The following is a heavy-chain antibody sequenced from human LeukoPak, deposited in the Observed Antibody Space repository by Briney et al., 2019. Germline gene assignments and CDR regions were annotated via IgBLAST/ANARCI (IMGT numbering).Heavy chain of an antibody. D-gene: IGHD3-9*01. V-gene: IGHV3-7*01. CDR1: GFTLSSYW. CDR3: ARVRYFDWLNNWFDP. CDR2: IKQDGSEQ. Sequence: PGGSLRLSCAASGFTLSSYWMSWVRQAPGKGLEWVANIKQDGSEQYNVDSVKGRFTISRDNAKNSLYLQMNSLRADDTAVYYCARVRYFDWLNNWFDPWGQGALVTVSS. J-gene: IGHJ5*02.